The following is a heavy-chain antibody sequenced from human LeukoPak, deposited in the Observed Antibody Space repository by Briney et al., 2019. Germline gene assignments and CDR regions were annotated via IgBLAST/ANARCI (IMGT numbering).Heavy chain of an antibody. CDR1: GFTFSSYA. CDR3: AREKVSYYGSGSFYYMDV. Sequence: PGGSLRLSCAASGFTFSSYAMSWVRQAPGKGLEWVSAISGSGGSTYYADSVKGRFTISRDNSKNTLYLQMNSLRAEDAAVYYCAREKVSYYGSGSFYYMDVWGKGTTVTISS. V-gene: IGHV3-23*01. J-gene: IGHJ6*03. CDR2: ISGSGGST. D-gene: IGHD3-10*01.